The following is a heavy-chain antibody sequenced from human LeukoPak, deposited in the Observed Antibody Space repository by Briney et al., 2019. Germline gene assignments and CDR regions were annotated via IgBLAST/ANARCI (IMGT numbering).Heavy chain of an antibody. CDR1: GFTFSNAW. V-gene: IGHV3-15*01. D-gene: IGHD3-3*01. CDR2: IKSKTDGGTT. Sequence: GGSLRLSCAASGFTFSNAWMSWVRQAPGKGLEWVGRIKSKTDGGTTDYAAPVKGRFTISRDDSKNTLYLQMNSLKTEDTAVYYCTTDGPGYDFWSGYTRDAFDIWGQGTMVTVSS. J-gene: IGHJ3*02. CDR3: TTDGPGYDFWSGYTRDAFDI.